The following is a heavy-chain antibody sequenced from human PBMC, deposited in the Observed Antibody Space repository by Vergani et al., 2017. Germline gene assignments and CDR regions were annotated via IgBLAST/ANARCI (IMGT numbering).Heavy chain of an antibody. CDR2: INTSGGST. Sequence: QVLLVQSGAEVKKPGASVRVSCKTSGYTFTNYYIHWVRQAPGQGLEWMGIINTSGGSTTYEQQFQGRLTMTRDTSTSTVYMDLSNLRSEDTAVYYCARPHGDILPPDPRRLDYWGQGTLVTVSS. CDR3: ARPHGDILPPDPRRLDY. CDR1: GYTFTNYY. J-gene: IGHJ4*02. V-gene: IGHV1-46*03.